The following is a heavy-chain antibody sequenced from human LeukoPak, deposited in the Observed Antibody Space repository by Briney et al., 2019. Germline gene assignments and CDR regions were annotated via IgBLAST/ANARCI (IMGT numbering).Heavy chain of an antibody. V-gene: IGHV4-34*01. J-gene: IGHJ4*02. Sequence: PSETLSLTCAVYGGSFSGYYWSWIRQPPGKGLEWIGEINHSGSTNYNPSLKSRVTISVDTSKNQFSLKLSSVTAADTAVYYCARTVAAHSSYDYWGQGTLATVSS. CDR1: GGSFSGYY. CDR2: INHSGST. D-gene: IGHD6-19*01. CDR3: ARTVAAHSSYDY.